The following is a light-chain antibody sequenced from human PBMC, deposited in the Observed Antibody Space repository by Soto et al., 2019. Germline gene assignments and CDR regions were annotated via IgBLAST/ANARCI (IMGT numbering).Light chain of an antibody. CDR1: SSNIGSNA. Sequence: QSVLTQPPSASGTPGQTVTMSCSGTSSNIGSNAVNWFQHLPGTAPKLLIYSNRQRPSGVPDRFSASRSGTSASLAISGLQSGDEADYYCTTWDDSLNGRVFGGGTKLTVL. CDR2: SNR. J-gene: IGLJ3*02. CDR3: TTWDDSLNGRV. V-gene: IGLV1-44*01.